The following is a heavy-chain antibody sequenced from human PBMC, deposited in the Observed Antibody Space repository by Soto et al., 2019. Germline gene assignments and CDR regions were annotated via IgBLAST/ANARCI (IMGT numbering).Heavy chain of an antibody. J-gene: IGHJ4*02. CDR1: GYSFAAYY. V-gene: IGHV1-2*02. D-gene: IGHD3-3*01. Sequence: QVHLEQSGAEVKKAGASVKISCKASGYSFAAYYINWVRQVSGQGLAWMGWINPNTGVTDYAQKFQGRVTLTRDTSIKTAYMELTSLRSDDTAVYYCAKIYTWNEWQGGSDYWGQGTLLTVSS. CDR3: AKIYTWNEWQGGSDY. CDR2: INPNTGVT.